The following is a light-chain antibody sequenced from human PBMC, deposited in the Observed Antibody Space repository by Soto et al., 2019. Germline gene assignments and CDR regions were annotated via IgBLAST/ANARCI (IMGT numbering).Light chain of an antibody. CDR2: GAS. CDR3: QQYNDWPPVT. J-gene: IGKJ3*01. CDR1: QNINEK. V-gene: IGKV3-15*01. Sequence: EIVMTQSPATLSASPGERATLSCRASQNINEKLAWFQQKPGQPPRLLIIGASVTASGVPSRFSGSGSGTDFTLTITSLRSEDFAVYYCQQYNDWPPVTFGPGTKVDMK.